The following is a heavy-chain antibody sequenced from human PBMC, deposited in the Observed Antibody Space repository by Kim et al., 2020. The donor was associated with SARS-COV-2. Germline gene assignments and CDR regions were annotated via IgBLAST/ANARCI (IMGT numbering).Heavy chain of an antibody. V-gene: IGHV4-59*11. Sequence: SETLSLTCGVSGDSFSDHYWAWIRQPPGKGLEWIAYVYSSGTTTFNPSLKSRVSMSVGPYKDRFSLELTSVTAADTAIYYCATGDPSTDSFDYWGQGILVTVSS. CDR1: GDSFSDHY. CDR3: ATGDPSTDSFDY. D-gene: IGHD2-21*02. J-gene: IGHJ4*02. CDR2: VYSSGTT.